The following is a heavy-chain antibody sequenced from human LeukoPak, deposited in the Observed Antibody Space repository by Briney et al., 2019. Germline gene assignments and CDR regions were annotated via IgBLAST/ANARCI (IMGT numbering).Heavy chain of an antibody. CDR2: IYYSGST. D-gene: IGHD5-18*01. CDR1: GGSISSSSYY. V-gene: IGHV4-39*07. J-gene: IGHJ5*02. Sequence: SETLSLTCTVSGGSISSSSYYWGWIRQPPGKGLEWIGSIYYSGSTYYNPSLKSRVTISVDTSKNQFSLKLSSVTAADTAVYYCARGAFGDTAMVTLWFDPWGQGTLVTVSS. CDR3: ARGAFGDTAMVTLWFDP.